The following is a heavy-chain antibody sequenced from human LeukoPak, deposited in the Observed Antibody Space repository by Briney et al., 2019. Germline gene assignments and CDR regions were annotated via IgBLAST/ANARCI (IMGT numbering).Heavy chain of an antibody. D-gene: IGHD3-10*01. J-gene: IGHJ4*02. CDR1: GGTFSSYA. V-gene: IGHV3-23*01. CDR3: ARGGSGSYRYFDY. Sequence: SCKASGGTFSSYAMSWVRQAPGKGLEWVSSISDTGGSTYYADSVKGRFTISRDNAKNSLYLQMNSLRAEDTAVYYCARGGSGSYRYFDYWGQGTLVTVSS. CDR2: ISDTGGST.